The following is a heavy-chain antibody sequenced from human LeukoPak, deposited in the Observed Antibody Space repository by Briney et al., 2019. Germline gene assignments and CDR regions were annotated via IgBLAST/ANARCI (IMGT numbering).Heavy chain of an antibody. J-gene: IGHJ3*02. CDR3: ARASEDYYDSSGYLDPDAFDI. V-gene: IGHV1-8*03. CDR1: GYTFTSYD. D-gene: IGHD3-22*01. CDR2: MNPNSGNT. Sequence: ASVKVSCKASGYTFTSYDINRVRQATGQGLEWMGWMNPNSGNTGYAQKFRGRVTITRNTSISTAYMELSSLRSEDTAVYYCARASEDYYDSSGYLDPDAFDIWGQGTMVTVSS.